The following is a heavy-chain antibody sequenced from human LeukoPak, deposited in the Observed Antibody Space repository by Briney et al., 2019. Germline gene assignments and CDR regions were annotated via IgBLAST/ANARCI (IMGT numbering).Heavy chain of an antibody. CDR2: IYPGDSDT. Sequence: GESLKISCKGSGYSFTSYWIGWVRQMPGKGLEWMGIIYPGDSDTRYSPSFQGQVTISADKSISTAYLQWSSLRAPDPALYYWGSRRIPLDVFNIWAKGKMATVS. CDR1: GYSFTSYW. D-gene: IGHD2-2*02. V-gene: IGHV5-51*01. CDR3: GSRRIPLDVFNI. J-gene: IGHJ3*02.